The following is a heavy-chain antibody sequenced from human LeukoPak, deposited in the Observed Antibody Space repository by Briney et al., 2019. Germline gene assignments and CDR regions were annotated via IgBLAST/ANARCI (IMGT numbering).Heavy chain of an antibody. CDR3: AKDRRDIVVVPAVLLDY. CDR1: GFTFSGYA. D-gene: IGHD2-2*01. J-gene: IGHJ4*02. V-gene: IGHV3-23*01. Sequence: GGSLRLSCAASGFTFSGYAMSWVRQAPGKGLEWVSAISGSGGSTYYADSVKGRFTISRDNSKNTLYLQMNSLRAEDTAIYYRAKDRRDIVVVPAVLLDYWGQGTLVTVSS. CDR2: ISGSGGST.